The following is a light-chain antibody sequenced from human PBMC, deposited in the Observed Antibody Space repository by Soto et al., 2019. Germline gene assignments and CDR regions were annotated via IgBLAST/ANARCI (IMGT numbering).Light chain of an antibody. J-gene: IGLJ2*01. CDR2: RNN. Sequence: QSVLTQPPSASETPGQRVTISCSGSISSIGSNYVYWYQHLPGTAPKLLIFRNNQRPSGVPDRFSGSKSGTSASLAISGLRSEDEADYYCAAWDDSLSGRVFGGGTKLTVL. CDR1: ISSIGSNY. CDR3: AAWDDSLSGRV. V-gene: IGLV1-47*01.